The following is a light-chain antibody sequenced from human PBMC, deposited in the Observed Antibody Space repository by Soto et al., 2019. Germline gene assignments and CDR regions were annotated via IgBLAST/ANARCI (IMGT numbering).Light chain of an antibody. Sequence: IVMTHSPSTLSVSPGEIATLSFGASQSVSSKLAWFQQKPGQSPSLLIYGASTRAPGIPARFSGSGSATEFTLTISSLQPEDFAVYYCQQYNNWPLTFGQGTKVDIK. V-gene: IGKV3-15*01. CDR1: QSVSSK. CDR2: GAS. CDR3: QQYNNWPLT. J-gene: IGKJ1*01.